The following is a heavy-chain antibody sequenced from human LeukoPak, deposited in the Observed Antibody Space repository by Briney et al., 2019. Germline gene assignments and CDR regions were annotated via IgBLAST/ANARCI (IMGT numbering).Heavy chain of an antibody. V-gene: IGHV4-31*03. D-gene: IGHD2-15*01. J-gene: IGHJ5*02. CDR3: ARDRRYCSGGSCYSSWFDP. Sequence: SQTLSLTCTVSGGSISSGGYSWSWIRQHPGKGLEWIGYIYYSGSTYYNPSLKSRVTISVDTSKNQFSLKLSSVTAADTAVYYCARDRRYCSGGSCYSSWFDPWGQGTLVTVSS. CDR1: GGSISSGGYS. CDR2: IYYSGST.